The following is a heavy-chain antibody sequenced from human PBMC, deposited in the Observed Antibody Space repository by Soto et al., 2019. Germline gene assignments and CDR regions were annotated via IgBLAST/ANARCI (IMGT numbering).Heavy chain of an antibody. CDR2: ISAYNGNT. V-gene: IGHV1-18*01. CDR3: ARDSYGDYGLPRDWFDP. D-gene: IGHD4-17*01. CDR1: GYTFTSYG. Sequence: QVQLVQSGAEMKKPGASVKVSCKASGYTFTSYGISWVRQAPGQGLEWMGWISAYNGNTNYAQKLQGRVTITTDTSTSTAYVELRSPRSADTAVYYCARDSYGDYGLPRDWFDPWGQGTLVTVSS. J-gene: IGHJ5*02.